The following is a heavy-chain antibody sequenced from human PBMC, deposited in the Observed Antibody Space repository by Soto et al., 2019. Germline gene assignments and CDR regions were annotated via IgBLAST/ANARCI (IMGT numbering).Heavy chain of an antibody. Sequence: QVQQQQWGARLLKPSETLSLTCAEYGRSMSGYNWSWLRRSPVRGLEWIGKIGPTGDTNYGPSFMSRVTVSVDTSKYELSLRLTQVTAADTATYLCARNGVGFGFDIWGLGTMVSVSS. CDR1: GRSMSGYN. J-gene: IGHJ3*02. D-gene: IGHD3-10*01. CDR2: IGPTGDT. V-gene: IGHV4-34*02. CDR3: ARNGVGFGFDI.